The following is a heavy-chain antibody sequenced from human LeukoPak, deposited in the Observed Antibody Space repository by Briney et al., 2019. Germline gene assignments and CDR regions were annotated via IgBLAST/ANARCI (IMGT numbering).Heavy chain of an antibody. CDR3: AKDGTMVRGAGPSYYYFYYMDV. CDR2: ISFDGNNK. D-gene: IGHD3-10*01. CDR1: GFTFRTYG. V-gene: IGHV3-30*18. Sequence: GGSLRLSCAASGFTFRTYGMHWVRQAPGKGLEWVAVISFDGNNKYYADSVKGRFTISRGNSKNSVYLQMDSLRVEDTAVYYCAKDGTMVRGAGPSYYYFYYMDVWGKGTTVIVSS. J-gene: IGHJ6*03.